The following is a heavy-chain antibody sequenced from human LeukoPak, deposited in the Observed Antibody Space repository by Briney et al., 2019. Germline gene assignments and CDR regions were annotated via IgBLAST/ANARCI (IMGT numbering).Heavy chain of an antibody. D-gene: IGHD6-19*01. CDR1: GFTFSNYW. CDR3: ARVTAVAGTSVGVDA. CDR2: INSDASVT. V-gene: IGHV3-74*01. Sequence: GGSLRLSCAASGFTFSNYWMHWIRQTPGKGLVWVSRINSDASVTTYADSVKGRLTISRDNAKNTLYLQMNSLRAEDTAVYYCARVTAVAGTSVGVDAWGQGILVTVS. J-gene: IGHJ4*02.